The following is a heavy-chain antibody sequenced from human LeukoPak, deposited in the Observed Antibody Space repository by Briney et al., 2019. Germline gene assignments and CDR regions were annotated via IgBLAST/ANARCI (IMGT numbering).Heavy chain of an antibody. CDR1: GGSISSSSYY. Sequence: SETLSLTCTVSGGSISSSSYYWGWIRQPPGKGLEWIGSIYYSGSTYYNPSLESRVTISVDTSKNQFSLKLSSVTAADTAVYYCAAPRQIAAAGTDYFAYWGQGTLVTVSS. V-gene: IGHV4-39*07. CDR3: AAPRQIAAAGTDYFAY. J-gene: IGHJ4*02. D-gene: IGHD6-13*01. CDR2: IYYSGST.